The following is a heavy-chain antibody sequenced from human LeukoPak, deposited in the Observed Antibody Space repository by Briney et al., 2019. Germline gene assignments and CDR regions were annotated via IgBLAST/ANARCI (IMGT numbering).Heavy chain of an antibody. CDR1: GGSISSYY. Sequence: ASETLSLTCTVSGGSISSYYWSWIRQPPGKGLEWIGYIYYSGTTNYNPSLKSRVTISVDTSKNQFSLKLSSVTAADTAVYYCARGVYIAAAQYGYWGQGTLVSVSS. CDR2: IYYSGTT. CDR3: ARGVYIAAAQYGY. D-gene: IGHD6-13*01. J-gene: IGHJ4*02. V-gene: IGHV4-59*01.